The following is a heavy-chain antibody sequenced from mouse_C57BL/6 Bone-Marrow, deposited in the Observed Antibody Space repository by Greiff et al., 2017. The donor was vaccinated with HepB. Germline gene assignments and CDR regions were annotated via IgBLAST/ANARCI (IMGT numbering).Heavy chain of an antibody. D-gene: IGHD1-1*01. J-gene: IGHJ2*01. Sequence: EVKLMESGAELVKPGASVKLSCTASGFNIKDYYMHWVKQRTEQGLEWIGRIDPEDGETKYAPKFQGKATITADTSSNTAYLQLSSLTSEDTAVYYCAIRITTVVADYFDYWGQGTTLTVSS. CDR3: AIRITTVVADYFDY. CDR1: GFNIKDYY. V-gene: IGHV14-2*01. CDR2: IDPEDGET.